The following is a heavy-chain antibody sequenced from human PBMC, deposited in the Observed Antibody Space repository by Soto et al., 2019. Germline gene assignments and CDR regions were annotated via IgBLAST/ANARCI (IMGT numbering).Heavy chain of an antibody. CDR3: ALTRRSSLLEVAGPGFEY. Sequence: LRLSCAASGFNFGVFGMHWVRQAPGKGLEWLSVLSYEGSEEYYADSVRGRLTISRDNSKNTLFLQMDSLRVDDTGVYYCALTRRSSLLEVAGPGFEYWGQGTLVTVSS. D-gene: IGHD6-19*01. CDR1: GFNFGVFG. J-gene: IGHJ4*02. CDR2: LSYEGSEE. V-gene: IGHV3-30*03.